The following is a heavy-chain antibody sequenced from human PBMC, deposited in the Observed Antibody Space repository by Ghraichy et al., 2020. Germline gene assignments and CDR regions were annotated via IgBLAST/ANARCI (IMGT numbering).Heavy chain of an antibody. V-gene: IGHV3-23*01. Sequence: GGSLRLSCATSGFTFSSYAMSWFRQAPGKGPEWVSAIGGAGGATFYADSVKGRFTISRDNSKNTLYLQMSSLGAEDTALYYCAKEHNYFDSSGPWGQGTQGTVSS. CDR2: IGGAGGAT. CDR3: AKEHNYFDSSGP. CDR1: GFTFSSYA. D-gene: IGHD3-22*01. J-gene: IGHJ4*02.